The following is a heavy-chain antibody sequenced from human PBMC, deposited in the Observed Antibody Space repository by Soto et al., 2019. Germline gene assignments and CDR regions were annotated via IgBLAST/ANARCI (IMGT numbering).Heavy chain of an antibody. V-gene: IGHV4-61*01. CDR1: GGSVSSGSYY. CDR3: ARDHHDYGGKMY. Sequence: QVQLQESGPGLVKPSETLSLTCTVSGGSVSSGSYYWSWIRQPPGKGLEWIGYIYYSGSTNYNPSLKSRVTISVDTSKNQFSLKLSSVTAADTAVYYCARDHHDYGGKMYWGQGTLVTVSS. D-gene: IGHD4-17*01. J-gene: IGHJ4*02. CDR2: IYYSGST.